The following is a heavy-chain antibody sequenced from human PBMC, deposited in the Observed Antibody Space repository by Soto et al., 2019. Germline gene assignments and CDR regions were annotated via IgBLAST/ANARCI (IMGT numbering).Heavy chain of an antibody. D-gene: IGHD6-19*01. CDR2: LSWNSATI. Sequence: EVQLVESGGGLVQPGKSLRLSCAASGFTFDDYAMHWVRQVPGKGLEWVSGLSWNSATIDYAVSVKGRFTISRDNAKNSLHLQMNSLKPEDTAFYYCAKAESSGWYYSLDYWGQGTLVTVSS. V-gene: IGHV3-9*01. CDR1: GFTFDDYA. J-gene: IGHJ4*02. CDR3: AKAESSGWYYSLDY.